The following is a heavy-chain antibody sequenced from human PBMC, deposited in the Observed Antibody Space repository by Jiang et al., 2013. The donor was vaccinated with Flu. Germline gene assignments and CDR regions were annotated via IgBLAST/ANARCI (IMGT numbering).Heavy chain of an antibody. CDR2: INPNSGGT. Sequence: GAEVKKPGASVKVSCKASGYTFTGYYMHWVRQAPGQGLEWMGWINPNSGGTNYAQKFQGWVTMTRDTSISTAYMELSRLRSDDTAVYYCARAPXGAAAATVDYWGQGTLVTVSS. V-gene: IGHV1-2*04. CDR3: ARAPXGAAAATVDY. CDR1: GYTFTGYY. J-gene: IGHJ4*02. D-gene: IGHD6-13*01.